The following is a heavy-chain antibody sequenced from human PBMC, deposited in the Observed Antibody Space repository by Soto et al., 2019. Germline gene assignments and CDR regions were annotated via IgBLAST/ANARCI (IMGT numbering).Heavy chain of an antibody. D-gene: IGHD3-16*01. CDR2: ISAYNGNT. CDR3: ARDSLGLNPFGYNWFAP. J-gene: IGHJ5*02. V-gene: IGHV1-18*01. Sequence: QVQLVQSGAEVKKPGASVKVSCKASGYTFTSYGISWVRQAPGQGLEWMGWISAYNGNTNYAQKLQGRVTMTTDPSTSTAYMELRSLRSDDTAVYYCARDSLGLNPFGYNWFAPWGQGTLVTVSS. CDR1: GYTFTSYG.